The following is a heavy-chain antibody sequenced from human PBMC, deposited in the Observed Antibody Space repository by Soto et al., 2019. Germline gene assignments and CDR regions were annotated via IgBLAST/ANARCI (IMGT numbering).Heavy chain of an antibody. CDR2: ISGSGGST. J-gene: IGHJ4*02. CDR1: GFTFSSYA. V-gene: IGHV3-23*01. CDR3: ATRHPGSGWYFHY. D-gene: IGHD3-10*01. Sequence: GGSLRLSCAASGFTFSSYAMSWVRHAPGKGLEWVSAISGSGGSTYYADSVKGRFTISRDNSKNTLYLQMNSLRAEDTAVYYCATRHPGSGWYFHYWGQGTLVTVSS.